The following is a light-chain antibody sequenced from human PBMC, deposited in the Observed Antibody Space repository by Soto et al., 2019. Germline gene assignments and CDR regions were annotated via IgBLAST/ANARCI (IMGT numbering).Light chain of an antibody. CDR2: GAS. J-gene: IGKJ5*01. CDR1: QFVSSN. Sequence: IVMTQSPVTLSVSPGERATLSCRASQFVSSNLAWYQQQPGQAPRLLIYGASTRATGIPARFSGSGSGTEFTLTISNLQSDDFAVYFCQQYHNWPPITFGQGTRLEIK. V-gene: IGKV3D-15*01. CDR3: QQYHNWPPIT.